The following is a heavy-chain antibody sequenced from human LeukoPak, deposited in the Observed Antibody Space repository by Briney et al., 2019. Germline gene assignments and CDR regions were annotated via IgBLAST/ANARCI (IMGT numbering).Heavy chain of an antibody. J-gene: IGHJ6*02. Sequence: QPGGSLRLSCAASGFTFNNYWMHWVRQAPGKGLLWVSRINTDGSSTSYADSVKGRFTITRDNAKNMVYLQMNSLRGEDTAVYYCARENFDPWGRGTTVTVSS. CDR3: ARENFDP. CDR1: GFTFNNYW. CDR2: INTDGSST. V-gene: IGHV3-74*01.